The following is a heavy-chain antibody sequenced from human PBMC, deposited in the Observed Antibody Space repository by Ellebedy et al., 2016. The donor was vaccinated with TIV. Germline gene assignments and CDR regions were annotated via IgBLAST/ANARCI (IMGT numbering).Heavy chain of an antibody. CDR1: GFSFDIYS. V-gene: IGHV3-23*01. Sequence: GESLKISCEASGFSFDIYSMHWVRQAPGKGLEWVSGIGGSGDTYYTDSVAGRFTISRDKSKNTLFLQMNSLRVEDTAVYYCARDRISASGIFDYWGQGTLVTVSS. D-gene: IGHD6-13*01. CDR2: IGGSGDT. CDR3: ARDRISASGIFDY. J-gene: IGHJ4*02.